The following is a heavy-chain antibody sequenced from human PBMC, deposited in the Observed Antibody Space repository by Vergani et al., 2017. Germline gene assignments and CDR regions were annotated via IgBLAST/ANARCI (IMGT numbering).Heavy chain of an antibody. D-gene: IGHD5-18*01. CDR2: IRNKAYGGTT. Sequence: EVQLVESGGGLVPPGRSLRLSCAASGFSFGDYAMTWVRQAPGKGLEWVAFIRNKAYGGTTEYAASVKGRFTISRDDSKRLAYLQLSGLKTEDTAVYLCSRGHGYSFGYSDYWGQGTLVTVSS. CDR3: SRGHGYSFGYSDY. V-gene: IGHV3-49*04. CDR1: GFSFGDYA. J-gene: IGHJ4*02.